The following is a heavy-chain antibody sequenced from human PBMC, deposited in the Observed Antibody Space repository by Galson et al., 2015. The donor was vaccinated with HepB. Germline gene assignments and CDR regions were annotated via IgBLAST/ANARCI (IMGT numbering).Heavy chain of an antibody. CDR2: ISWNSGSI. Sequence: SLRLSCAASGFTFDDYAMHWVRQAPGKGLEWVSGISWNSGSIGYADSVKGRFTISRDNAKNSLYLQMNSLRAEDTALYYCAKDMRRYTWGAFDIWGQGTMVTVSS. D-gene: IGHD2-2*02. CDR1: GFTFDDYA. J-gene: IGHJ3*02. CDR3: AKDMRRYTWGAFDI. V-gene: IGHV3-9*01.